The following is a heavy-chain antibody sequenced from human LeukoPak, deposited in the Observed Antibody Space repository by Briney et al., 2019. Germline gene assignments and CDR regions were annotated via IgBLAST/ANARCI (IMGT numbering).Heavy chain of an antibody. Sequence: ASVKVSCKASGYTFTSYGITWVRQAPGQGLEWMGWISAYNGNTNYAQKLQGRVTMTTDTSTSTAYMELRSLRSDDTAVYYCARLVDDAAMVFNPYGMDVWGQGTTVTVSS. CDR1: GYTFTSYG. D-gene: IGHD5-18*01. CDR3: ARLVDDAAMVFNPYGMDV. J-gene: IGHJ6*02. CDR2: ISAYNGNT. V-gene: IGHV1-18*01.